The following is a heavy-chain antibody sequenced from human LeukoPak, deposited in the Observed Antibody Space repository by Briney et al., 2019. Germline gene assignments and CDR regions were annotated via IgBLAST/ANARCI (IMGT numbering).Heavy chain of an antibody. V-gene: IGHV3-23*01. CDR3: AGSGSHVY. CDR1: GFTFRSYD. Sequence: GGSLRLSCAASGFTFRSYDINWVRQARGKGLEWVSSITGNGASTNFADSVKGRFTISRDNSKNTAYLQMNSLRAEDTAVYYCAGSGSHVYWGQGTLVTVSS. J-gene: IGHJ4*02. CDR2: ITGNGAST. D-gene: IGHD1-26*01.